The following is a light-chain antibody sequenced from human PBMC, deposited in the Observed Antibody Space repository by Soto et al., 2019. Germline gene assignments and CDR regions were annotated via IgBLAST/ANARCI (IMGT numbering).Light chain of an antibody. Sequence: EIVMTQSPATLSVSPGERATLSCRASQSISSNLAWYQQKPGQAPRLLIYGASTRATGIPARFSGSGSGTEFTLTIRSLQSEDFAVYYCQQYKNWLTWTFGQGTKVDIK. V-gene: IGKV3-15*01. CDR1: QSISSN. J-gene: IGKJ1*01. CDR2: GAS. CDR3: QQYKNWLTWT.